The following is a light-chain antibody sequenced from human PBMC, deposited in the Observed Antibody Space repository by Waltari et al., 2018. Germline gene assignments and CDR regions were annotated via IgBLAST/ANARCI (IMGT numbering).Light chain of an antibody. Sequence: QSALTQPASVSGSPGQSITISCTGTSNDGGGSGYVSWYQQYPGKAPKLIIYEVSYRPSGISTRFSGSKSGNTASLTISGLQADDEADYYCSSHTSTVPHVFGTGTRVTVV. CDR3: SSHTSTVPHV. CDR1: SNDGGGSGY. V-gene: IGLV2-14*01. J-gene: IGLJ1*01. CDR2: EVS.